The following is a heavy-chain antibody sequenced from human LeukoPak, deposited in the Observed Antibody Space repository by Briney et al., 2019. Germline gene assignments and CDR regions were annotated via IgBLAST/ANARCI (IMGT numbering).Heavy chain of an antibody. CDR3: AREIVGGFNPGAY. V-gene: IGHV4-59*01. CDR1: GGSISSYY. Sequence: SETLSLTCTVSGGSISSYYWSWIRQPPGKGLEWIGYIYHSGSTNYNPSLKSRVTISVDTSKSQFCLKLTSVTAADTAVYYCAREIVGGFNPGAYWGQGTLVTVSS. J-gene: IGHJ4*02. CDR2: IYHSGST. D-gene: IGHD1-14*01.